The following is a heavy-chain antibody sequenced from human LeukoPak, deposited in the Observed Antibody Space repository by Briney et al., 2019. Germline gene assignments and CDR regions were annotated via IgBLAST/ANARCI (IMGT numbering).Heavy chain of an antibody. V-gene: IGHV3-48*03. CDR2: VSGSGGTK. CDR1: GFTFSSYA. J-gene: IGHJ2*01. CDR3: AKSEEQWLAYWYFGL. D-gene: IGHD6-19*01. Sequence: GGSLRLSCAASGFTFSSYAMNWVRQAPGKGLEWVSYVSGSGGTKHYADSVKGRFTISRDNSKNTLYLQMNSLRAEDTAVYYCAKSEEQWLAYWYFGLWGRGTLVTVSS.